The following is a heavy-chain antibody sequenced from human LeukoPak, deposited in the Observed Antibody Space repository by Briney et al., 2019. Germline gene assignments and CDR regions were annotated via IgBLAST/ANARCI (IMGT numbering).Heavy chain of an antibody. V-gene: IGHV3-7*01. Sequence: GGALRLSCAASGFTFSSDWMSWVRQAPGKGLERVANMKEEGSEKYYVGSVKGRVTISRDNAKSSLYLQMTSLRAKDTAVYFCARLRAFDIWGQGTMVTVSS. D-gene: IGHD2-21*02. J-gene: IGHJ3*02. CDR3: ARLRAFDI. CDR1: GFTFSSDW. CDR2: MKEEGSEK.